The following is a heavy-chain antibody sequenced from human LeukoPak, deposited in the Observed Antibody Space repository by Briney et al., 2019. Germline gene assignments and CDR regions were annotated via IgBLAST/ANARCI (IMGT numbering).Heavy chain of an antibody. D-gene: IGHD6-19*01. J-gene: IGHJ4*02. CDR2: IYSSGST. CDR3: ARASGGSSGWYSDY. V-gene: IGHV4-61*01. CDR1: GGSISSGSYY. Sequence: SQTLSLTCTVSGGSISSGSYYWTWIRQPPGKGLEWIGHIYSSGSTYYNPSLKSRVTISIDTSKNQFSLRLSSVTAADTAVYYCARASGGSSGWYSDYWGQGTLVTVSS.